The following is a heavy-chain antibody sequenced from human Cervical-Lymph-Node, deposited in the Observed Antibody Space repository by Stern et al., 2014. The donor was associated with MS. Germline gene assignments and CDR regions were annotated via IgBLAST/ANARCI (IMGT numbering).Heavy chain of an antibody. CDR1: GGSFSGYY. J-gene: IGHJ1*01. Sequence: QVQLQPWGAGLLKPSETLSLTCAVYGGSFSGYYWSWIRQPPGTGLEWIGENNQSGSPNYNPSLKSRFTISVDTSKTQFSLKLSSVTAADTAVYYCASGQYSSGWYMHWGQGTLVTVSS. CDR2: NNQSGSP. D-gene: IGHD6-19*01. CDR3: ASGQYSSGWYMH. V-gene: IGHV4-34*01.